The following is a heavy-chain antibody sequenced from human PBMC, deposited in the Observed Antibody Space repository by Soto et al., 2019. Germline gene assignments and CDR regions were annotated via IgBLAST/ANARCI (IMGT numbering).Heavy chain of an antibody. D-gene: IGHD6-13*01. J-gene: IGHJ6*02. V-gene: IGHV3-21*01. Sequence: QAPGKGLEWVSSISSSSSYIYYADSVKGRFTISRDNAKNSLYLQMNSLRAEDTAVYYCARDGAGEQQLVWYYYYGMDVWGQGTTVTVSS. CDR3: ARDGAGEQQLVWYYYYGMDV. CDR2: ISSSSSYI.